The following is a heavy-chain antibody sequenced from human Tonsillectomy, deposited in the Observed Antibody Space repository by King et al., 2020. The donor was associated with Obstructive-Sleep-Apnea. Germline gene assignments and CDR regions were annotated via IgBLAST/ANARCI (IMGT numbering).Heavy chain of an antibody. CDR3: ARDHGGFDY. CDR1: GYTFTGYY. D-gene: IGHD3-10*01. V-gene: IGHV1-2*02. J-gene: IGHJ4*02. CDR2: ISPNSGGT. Sequence: QAQLVQSEAEVKKPGASVKVSCKISGYTFTGYYMHWVRQAPGRRLEWLGWISPNSGGTNYAQKFQGRVTMTRDTSISTAYMELSRLRSDDTAVYYCARDHGGFDYWGQGTLVTVSS.